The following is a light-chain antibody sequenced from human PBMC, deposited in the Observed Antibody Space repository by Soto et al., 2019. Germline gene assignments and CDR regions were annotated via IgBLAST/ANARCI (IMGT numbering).Light chain of an antibody. CDR2: GAS. Sequence: EIVMTQSPDTLSVSPGERATLSCRASQSVRNNLAWYQQKPGQAPRLLIYGASTRATGIPARFSGSGSGTEFTLTISSLQSEDFALYYCQQYNNWPPLTLGQGTKVEIK. J-gene: IGKJ1*01. CDR3: QQYNNWPPLT. CDR1: QSVRNN. V-gene: IGKV3-15*01.